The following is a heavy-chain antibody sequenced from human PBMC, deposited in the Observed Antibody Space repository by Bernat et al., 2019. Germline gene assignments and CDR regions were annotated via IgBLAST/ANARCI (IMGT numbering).Heavy chain of an antibody. D-gene: IGHD6-19*01. Sequence: QVQLQESGPGLVKPSETLSLTCTVSGGSISSYYWSWIRQPPGKGLEWIGYIYYSGSTNYNPSLKSRVTISVDTSKNQFSLKLSSVTAADTAVYYCARVSSGWYQGFDPWGQGTLITVSS. CDR2: IYYSGST. V-gene: IGHV4-59*01. J-gene: IGHJ5*02. CDR3: ARVSSGWYQGFDP. CDR1: GGSISSYY.